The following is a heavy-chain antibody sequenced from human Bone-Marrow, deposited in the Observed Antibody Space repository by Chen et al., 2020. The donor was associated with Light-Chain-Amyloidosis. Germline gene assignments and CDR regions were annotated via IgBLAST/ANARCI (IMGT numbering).Heavy chain of an antibody. D-gene: IGHD6-19*01. V-gene: IGHV3-74*01. J-gene: IGHJ3*01. Sequence: EVQLVESGGGLVQPGGSLRLSCAASGFTLSSHWMHWVRQGPGKGLVWVARINYDGSSLNYADSVRGRFVISRDNAKNTLYLQMNSLGVDDTAFYYCTREASSDDGFVFWGQGTVVTVSS. CDR1: GFTLSSHW. CDR3: TREASSDDGFVF. CDR2: INYDGSSL.